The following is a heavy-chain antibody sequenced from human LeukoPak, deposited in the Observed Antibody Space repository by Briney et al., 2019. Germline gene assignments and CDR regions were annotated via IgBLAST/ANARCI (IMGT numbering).Heavy chain of an antibody. Sequence: SVKVSCKASGGTFSSYAISWVRQAPGQGLEWMGRIIPIFGTANYAQKLQGRVTMTTDTSTSTAYMELRSLRSDDTAVYYCARDFLGYCTNGVCSSQDYWGQGTLVTVSS. V-gene: IGHV1-69*05. J-gene: IGHJ4*02. D-gene: IGHD2-8*01. CDR1: GGTFSSYA. CDR2: IIPIFGTA. CDR3: ARDFLGYCTNGVCSSQDY.